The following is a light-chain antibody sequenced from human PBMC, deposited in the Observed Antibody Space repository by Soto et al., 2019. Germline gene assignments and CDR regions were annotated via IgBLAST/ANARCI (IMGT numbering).Light chain of an antibody. V-gene: IGKV3-20*01. J-gene: IGKJ4*01. Sequence: EIVLTQSPDTLSLSPGERATLSCRASQTVGTDFLVWYQQKIGQPPRLLIYATSRRATGIPDRFSGSGSGTDFTLTISRLETEDFAVYCCQQYGGSPRALSFGGGTRVESK. CDR3: QQYGGSPRALS. CDR2: ATS. CDR1: QTVGTDF.